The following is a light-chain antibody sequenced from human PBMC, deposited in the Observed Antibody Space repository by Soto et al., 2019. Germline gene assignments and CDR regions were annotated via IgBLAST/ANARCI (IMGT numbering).Light chain of an antibody. J-gene: IGKJ2*01. CDR2: GAS. V-gene: IGKV3-15*01. CDR1: QSVSSD. Sequence: EMVLTQSPGTLSLSPLEIGTASFMASQSVSSDVAWYQQKPGQAPRLLIYGASTTATGIPARFSGSGSGTEFTLTISSLQSEDFAVYNCQQYNKWPRTFGQGTKVDIK. CDR3: QQYNKWPRT.